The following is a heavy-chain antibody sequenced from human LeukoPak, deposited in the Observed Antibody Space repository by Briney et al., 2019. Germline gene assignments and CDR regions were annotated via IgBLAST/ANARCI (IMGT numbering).Heavy chain of an antibody. CDR1: GFTCSDYY. CDR3: ARAGYYYDSSGYFN. CDR2: FGSSGGPI. V-gene: IGHV3-11*04. J-gene: IGHJ4*02. D-gene: IGHD3-22*01. Sequence: PGGSLRLSCAASGFTCSDYYMSWIRQAQGKGLEWVSYFGSSGGPIYYADSVKGRFTISRDNAKNSLYLQMNSLRAEDTAVYYCARAGYYYDSSGYFNWGQGTLVTVSS.